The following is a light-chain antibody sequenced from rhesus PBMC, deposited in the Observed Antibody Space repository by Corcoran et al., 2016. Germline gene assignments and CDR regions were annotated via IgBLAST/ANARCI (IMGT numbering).Light chain of an antibody. CDR3: QQYKGYPLT. V-gene: IGKV1-28*02. CDR1: QGISSY. Sequence: DIQMTQSPSSLSASVRDTVTITCRASQGISSYVNWFQPKPGKAPKLLIYAATTLQSGVPSRFSGSGSLTDFTLTIRSLQPEDFATYYCQQYKGYPLTFGGGTKVEIK. J-gene: IGKJ4*01. CDR2: AAT.